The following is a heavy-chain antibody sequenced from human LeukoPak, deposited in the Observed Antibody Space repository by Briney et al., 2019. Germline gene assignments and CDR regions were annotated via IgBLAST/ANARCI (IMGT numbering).Heavy chain of an antibody. Sequence: PGGSLRLSCAASGFTFDDYGMTWVRQAPGKGLELVSGINLNGGSTGYADSVKGRFSILRDTAKNSLYLQMNSLRAEDTALYYCARGYCSGGSCFLFDYWGQGTLVTVSS. D-gene: IGHD2-15*01. CDR1: GFTFDDYG. J-gene: IGHJ4*02. CDR3: ARGYCSGGSCFLFDY. CDR2: INLNGGST. V-gene: IGHV3-20*04.